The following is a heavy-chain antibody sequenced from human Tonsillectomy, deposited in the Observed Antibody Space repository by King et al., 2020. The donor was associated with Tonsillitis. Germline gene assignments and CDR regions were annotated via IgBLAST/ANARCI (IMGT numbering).Heavy chain of an antibody. J-gene: IGHJ3*02. CDR2: FDPEDGAT. V-gene: IGHV1-24*01. D-gene: IGHD4-17*01. Sequence: QLVQSGAEVKKPGASVKVSCKVSGYTVTELSMHWVRQAPGKGLEWMGGFDPEDGATLYARNFQGRVIMTEDTSTDTAYMELSSLRSEDTAVYYCATEYGDYDAFDIWGQGTLVTVSS. CDR3: ATEYGDYDAFDI. CDR1: GYTVTELS.